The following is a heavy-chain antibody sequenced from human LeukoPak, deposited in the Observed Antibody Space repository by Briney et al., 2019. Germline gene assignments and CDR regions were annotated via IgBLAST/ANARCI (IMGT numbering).Heavy chain of an antibody. CDR3: ARDHSGGDCYSCAYFDY. J-gene: IGHJ4*02. V-gene: IGHV4-4*07. D-gene: IGHD2-21*02. CDR1: GGSISSYY. Sequence: SETLSLTCTVSGGSISSYYWSWIRQPAGKGLEWIGRIYTSGSTNYNPSLKSRVTMSVDTSKNQFSLKLSSVTAADTAVYNCARDHSGGDCYSCAYFDYWGQGTLVTVSS. CDR2: IYTSGST.